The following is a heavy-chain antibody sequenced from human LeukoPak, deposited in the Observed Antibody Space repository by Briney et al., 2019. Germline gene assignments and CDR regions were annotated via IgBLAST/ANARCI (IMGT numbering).Heavy chain of an antibody. CDR2: IKADGSAK. J-gene: IGHJ5*01. CDR3: VREAGWSHDS. D-gene: IGHD3-3*01. CDR1: GFTFSNNW. Sequence: PGGSLGLSCAASGFTFSNNWLSWVRQAPGKGLEWVATIKADGSAKYYVDSVKGRFTISRDNAKNSLHLQMNSLRAEDAAVYYCVREAGWSHDSWGQGTQVTASS. V-gene: IGHV3-7*05.